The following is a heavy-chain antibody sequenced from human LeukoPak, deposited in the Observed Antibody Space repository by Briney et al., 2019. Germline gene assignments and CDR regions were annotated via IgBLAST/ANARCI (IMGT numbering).Heavy chain of an antibody. J-gene: IGHJ6*02. V-gene: IGHV3-9*01. CDR1: GFTFDDYA. D-gene: IGHD2-2*01. CDR2: ISWNSGSI. Sequence: GGSLRLSCAASGFTFDDYAMHWVRQAPGKGLEWVSGISWNSGSIGYADSVKGRFTISRDNAKNSLYLQMNSLRAEDTALYYCAKDVVPAARFYYYYCMDVWGQGTTVTVSS. CDR3: AKDVVPAARFYYYYCMDV.